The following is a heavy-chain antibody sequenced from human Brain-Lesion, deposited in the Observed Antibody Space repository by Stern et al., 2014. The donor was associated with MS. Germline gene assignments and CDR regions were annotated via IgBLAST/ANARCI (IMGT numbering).Heavy chain of an antibody. CDR2: IYNSGGT. CDR1: GGSIRDYY. D-gene: IGHD3-22*01. CDR3: ARHYDSTGYGRENWFDP. Sequence: QVQLQESGPGLVKPSETLSLTCTVSGGSIRDYYWSWIRQPPGKGLQWIGYIYNSGGTKYNPSLKSRVTISIDTSTKEFSLKLRSVTAADTAVYYCARHYDSTGYGRENWFDPWGQGTLVTVSS. V-gene: IGHV4-59*01. J-gene: IGHJ5*02.